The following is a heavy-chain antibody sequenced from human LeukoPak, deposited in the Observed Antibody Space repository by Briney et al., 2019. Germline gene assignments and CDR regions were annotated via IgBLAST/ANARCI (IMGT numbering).Heavy chain of an antibody. Sequence: ASVKVSCKASGYTFSNSGISWVRQAPGQGLAWMGWISAYNGDTNYAQKFQGRVTMTTDTSTSTAYMELRSLRSDDTAVYYCVRDSGTYSYFDYWGQGTLVTVSS. CDR3: VRDSGTYSYFDY. CDR1: GYTFSNSG. CDR2: ISAYNGDT. J-gene: IGHJ4*02. V-gene: IGHV1-18*01. D-gene: IGHD1-26*01.